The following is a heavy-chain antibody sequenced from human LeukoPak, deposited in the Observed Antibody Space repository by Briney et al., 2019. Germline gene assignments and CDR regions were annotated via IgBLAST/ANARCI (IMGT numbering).Heavy chain of an antibody. J-gene: IGHJ3*02. D-gene: IGHD3-9*01. CDR2: IFPDDSDT. CDR1: GYNFPRHW. CDR3: ARSITRLRYFDWGDAFDI. V-gene: IGHV5-51*01. Sequence: GESLKISCATSGYNFPRHWIGWVRQMPGKGLEYVGVIFPDDSDTRYSPSSEGHVTISADKSISTAYLQWSSLKASDTAMYYCARSITRLRYFDWGDAFDIWGQGTMVTVSS.